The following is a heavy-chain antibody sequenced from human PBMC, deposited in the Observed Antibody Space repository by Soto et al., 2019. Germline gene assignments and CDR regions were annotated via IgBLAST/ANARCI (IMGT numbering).Heavy chain of an antibody. CDR2: IKSKTDGGTT. CDR1: GFTFSNAW. J-gene: IGHJ4*02. D-gene: IGHD5-12*01. Sequence: EVQLVESGGGLVKPGGSLRLSCAASGFTFSNAWMNWVRQAPGQGLEWVGRIKSKTDGGTTDYAAPVKGRFTISRDDSKNTLYLQMNSLKTEDTAVYYCTTGRRRWMWFDYWGQGTLVTVSS. CDR3: TTGRRRWMWFDY. V-gene: IGHV3-15*07.